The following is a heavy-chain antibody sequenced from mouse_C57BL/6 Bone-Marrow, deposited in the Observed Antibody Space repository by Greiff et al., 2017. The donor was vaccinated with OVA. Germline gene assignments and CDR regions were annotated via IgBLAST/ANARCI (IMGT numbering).Heavy chain of an antibody. CDR1: EYEFPSHD. J-gene: IGHJ4*01. CDR2: INSDGGST. CDR3: ASTMVTTVYAMDY. Sequence: EVQLQQSGGGLVQPGESLKLSCESNEYEFPSHDMSWVRKTPEKRLELVAAINSDGGSTYYPEPMERRFIISRDHTKKTLYLQMSSLRSEDTALYYCASTMVTTVYAMDYWGQGTSVTVSS. D-gene: IGHD2-1*01. V-gene: IGHV5-2*01.